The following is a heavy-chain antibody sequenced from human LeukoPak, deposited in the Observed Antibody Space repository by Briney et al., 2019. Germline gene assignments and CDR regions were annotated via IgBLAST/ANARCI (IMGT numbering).Heavy chain of an antibody. CDR2: ISGSGGST. CDR3: ARAPRGYHLYYFDY. J-gene: IGHJ4*02. D-gene: IGHD5-18*01. Sequence: PGGSLRLSCAASGFTFSSYAMSWVRQAPGKGLEWVSAISGSGGSTYYADSVKGRFTISRDNSKNTLYLQMNSLRAEDTAVYYCARAPRGYHLYYFDYWGQGTLVTVSS. CDR1: GFTFSSYA. V-gene: IGHV3-23*01.